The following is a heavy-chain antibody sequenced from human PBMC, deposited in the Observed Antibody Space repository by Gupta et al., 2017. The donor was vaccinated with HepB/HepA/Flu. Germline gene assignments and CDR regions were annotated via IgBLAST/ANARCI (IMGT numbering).Heavy chain of an antibody. V-gene: IGHV1-2*02. CDR3: ARNYNGLGV. J-gene: IGHJ6*02. CDR1: GYTFTDYH. Sequence: QVQLVQSGAAVKEPGASVKVSCKASGYTFTDYHIYWVRQAPGQGLECMGWINPKSGDTTYTQKFQGRVTMSRDTSISTAYMELSRVTSDESAVYYCARNYNGLGVWGQGTSVTVSS. CDR2: INPKSGDT.